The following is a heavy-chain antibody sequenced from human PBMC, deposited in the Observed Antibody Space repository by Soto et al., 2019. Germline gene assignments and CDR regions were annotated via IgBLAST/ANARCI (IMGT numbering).Heavy chain of an antibody. CDR1: GFSLSTSGVG. J-gene: IGHJ5*02. V-gene: IGHV2-5*02. Sequence: QITLKESGPTLVKTTQTLTLTCTFSGFSLSTSGVGVGWIRQPPGKALEWLALIYWDDDKRYSPSLKSRRTITKDTTKNQVVLTMTNMDPVDTATYYCAHGSEWVGELRSVGWFDPWGQGTLVTVSS. D-gene: IGHD3-10*01. CDR2: IYWDDDK. CDR3: AHGSEWVGELRSVGWFDP.